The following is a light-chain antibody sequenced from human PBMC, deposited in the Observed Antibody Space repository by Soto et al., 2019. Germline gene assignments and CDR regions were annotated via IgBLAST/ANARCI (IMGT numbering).Light chain of an antibody. CDR3: QQYSGSPPLT. V-gene: IGKV3-20*01. CDR2: GAS. J-gene: IGKJ4*01. CDR1: QSISSTY. Sequence: ENVLTQSPGTLSLSPGERATLSCRASQSISSTYLAWYQQKPSQPPRLLMYGASNRATGIPDRFSGSGSGTDFTLTISRLEPEDFAVYYCQQYSGSPPLTFGGGTKVEIK.